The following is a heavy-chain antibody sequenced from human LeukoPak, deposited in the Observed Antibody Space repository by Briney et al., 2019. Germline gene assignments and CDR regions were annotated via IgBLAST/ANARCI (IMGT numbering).Heavy chain of an antibody. CDR2: VSGGVGST. CDR3: ATSMVRGLMPYYYYAMDV. D-gene: IGHD3-10*01. CDR1: GFTFRMYA. J-gene: IGHJ6*02. V-gene: IGHV3-23*01. Sequence: GRSLRLSCAASGFTFRMYAMTWVRQAPGKGLEWVATVSGGVGSTYYADYVKGRFTISRDNSKNTVYLQLNSLRADDTAVFYCATSMVRGLMPYYYYAMDVWGQGTTVTVSS.